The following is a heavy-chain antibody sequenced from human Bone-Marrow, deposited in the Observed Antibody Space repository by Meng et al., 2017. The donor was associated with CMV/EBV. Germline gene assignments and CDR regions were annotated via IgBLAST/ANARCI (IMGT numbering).Heavy chain of an antibody. CDR1: GYTFTGYY. CDR3: ARVNVERWLSFDY. Sequence: SVKVSCKASGYTFTGYYMHWVRQAPGQGLEWMGWINPNSGGTNYAQKFQGRVTMTRDTSISTAYMELSRLRSDDTAVYYCARVNVERWLSFDYWGQGTLVTVSS. D-gene: IGHD5-24*01. J-gene: IGHJ4*02. CDR2: INPNSGGT. V-gene: IGHV1-2*02.